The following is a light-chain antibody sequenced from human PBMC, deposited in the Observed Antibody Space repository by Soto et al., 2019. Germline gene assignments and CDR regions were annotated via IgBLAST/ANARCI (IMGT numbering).Light chain of an antibody. CDR1: KGLVDNDAYSY. CDR3: MQGRQSQYT. J-gene: IGKJ2*01. V-gene: IGKV2-30*01. CDR2: RVS. Sequence: DVVMTQSPLSLAVTLGEPASVSCRSSKGLVDNDAYSYLSWFHQWPGQSPRRPFDRVSNRNPEVPDRFRGSGSGTDFRLTISRVEAEHVGEYYCMQGRQSQYTFGHGTLLEI.